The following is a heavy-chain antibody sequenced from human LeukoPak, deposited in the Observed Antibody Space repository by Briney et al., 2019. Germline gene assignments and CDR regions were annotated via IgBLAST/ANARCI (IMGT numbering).Heavy chain of an antibody. D-gene: IGHD6-13*01. J-gene: IGHJ4*02. CDR2: IRFDGNTK. Sequence: GGSLRLSCAASGFTFRSYGMHWVRQAPGKGLEWVAFIRFDGNTKYYADSVKGLFTISRDISKNTLYLQMNSLRAEDTAVYYCAKDRRPNPYRSRWLDYWGQGTLVTVSS. V-gene: IGHV3-30*02. CDR3: AKDRRPNPYRSRWLDY. CDR1: GFTFRSYG.